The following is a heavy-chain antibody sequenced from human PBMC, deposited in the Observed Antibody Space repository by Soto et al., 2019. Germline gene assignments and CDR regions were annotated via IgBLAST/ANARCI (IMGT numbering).Heavy chain of an antibody. J-gene: IGHJ4*02. CDR2: IYYSGST. Sequence: QVQLQESGPGLVKPSQTLSLTCTVSGGSISSGGYYWSWIRQHPGKGLEWIGYIYYSGSTYYNPSLKSRVTMSVDTSKGRFSLKLSSVTAADTAVYYCARTKSGYDSSCFDYWGQGTLVTVSS. D-gene: IGHD5-12*01. V-gene: IGHV4-31*03. CDR1: GGSISSGGYY. CDR3: ARTKSGYDSSCFDY.